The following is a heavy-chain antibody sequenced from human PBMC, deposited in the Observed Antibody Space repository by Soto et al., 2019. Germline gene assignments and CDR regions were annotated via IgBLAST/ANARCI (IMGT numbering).Heavy chain of an antibody. CDR3: GRCVSAGVDY. CDR2: INPSGGGT. Sequence: AASVKVSCKASGYTFIGQYIHWVRQAPGQGLEWMGIINPSGGGTTYAQKFQGRVVMTSDASTSTVYVELSSLTSEDTAFYYCGRCVSAGVDYWGQGTLVTVSS. D-gene: IGHD1-26*01. V-gene: IGHV1-46*01. CDR1: GYTFIGQY. J-gene: IGHJ4*02.